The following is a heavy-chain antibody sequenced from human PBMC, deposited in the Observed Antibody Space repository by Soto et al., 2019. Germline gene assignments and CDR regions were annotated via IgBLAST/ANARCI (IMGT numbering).Heavy chain of an antibody. D-gene: IGHD6-19*01. CDR1: GFTFNKYS. Sequence: EVQLVESGGGLVKPGGSLRLSCAASGFTFNKYSMNWVRQAPGKGLEWVSSISSSSTYIYYADSVKGRFTISRDNAKNSLYLQMNSLRAEDTAVYYCACPLASGWYDFDHWGQGTLVTVSS. V-gene: IGHV3-21*06. J-gene: IGHJ4*02. CDR3: ACPLASGWYDFDH. CDR2: ISSSSTYI.